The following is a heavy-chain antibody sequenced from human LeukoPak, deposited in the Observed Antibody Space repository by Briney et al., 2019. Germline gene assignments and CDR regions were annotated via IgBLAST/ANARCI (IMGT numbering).Heavy chain of an antibody. Sequence: ASVKVSCKVSGYTLTELSMHWVRQAPGKGLEWMGGFDPEDGETIYAQKFQGRVTMTEDTSTDTAYMELSSLRSEDTAVYYCAXNLGAYSGYDKGAPDFDYWGQGTLVTVS. CDR3: AXNLGAYSGYDKGAPDFDY. D-gene: IGHD5-12*01. CDR1: GYTLTELS. V-gene: IGHV1-24*01. J-gene: IGHJ4*02. CDR2: FDPEDGET.